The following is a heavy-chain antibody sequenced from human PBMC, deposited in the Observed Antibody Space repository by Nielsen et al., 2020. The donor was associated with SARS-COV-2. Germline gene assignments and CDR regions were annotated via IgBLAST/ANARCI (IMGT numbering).Heavy chain of an antibody. J-gene: IGHJ2*01. V-gene: IGHV4-59*01. CDR1: GGSISNDY. D-gene: IGHD3-22*01. Sequence: SETLSLTCTVSGGSISNDYWSWIRQPPGQGLEWIGYNYYSGSTNYNPSLNSRVSMSVDTSKNQFSLRLSSVTAADTAVYYCARGLGYYDTSGYYYYYWYFDLWGRGTLVTVSS. CDR3: ARGLGYYDTSGYYYYYWYFDL. CDR2: NYYSGST.